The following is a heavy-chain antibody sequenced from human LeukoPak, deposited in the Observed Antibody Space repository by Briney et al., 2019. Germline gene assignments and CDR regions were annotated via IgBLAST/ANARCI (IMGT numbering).Heavy chain of an antibody. Sequence: SESLSLTCTVSVGSLSSYLWSWIRPPAGKGLEWIGRIYRSGNTNYSPSLKSPVTMSVDTSKNQFSLKLGSVTAADTALYYCARATSGTYYYFDSWGRGTLVSVSS. CDR2: IYRSGNT. CDR1: VGSLSSYL. J-gene: IGHJ4*02. CDR3: ARATSGTYYYFDS. D-gene: IGHD3-10*01. V-gene: IGHV4-4*07.